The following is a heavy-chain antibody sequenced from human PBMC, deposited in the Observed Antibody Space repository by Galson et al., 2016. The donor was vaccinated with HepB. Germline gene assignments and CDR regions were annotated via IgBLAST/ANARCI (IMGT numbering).Heavy chain of an antibody. J-gene: IGHJ4*02. V-gene: IGHV6-1*01. Sequence: AISGDSVSSNSAAWNWIRQSPSRGLEWLGRTYYRSKWYNDYAVSVKSRITINPDTSKNQFSLQLNSVTPEDTAVYYCARDLGGAYGTGRSFDYWGQGTLVTVSS. D-gene: IGHD1-1*01. CDR3: ARDLGGAYGTGRSFDY. CDR2: TYYRSKWYN. CDR1: GDSVSSNSAA.